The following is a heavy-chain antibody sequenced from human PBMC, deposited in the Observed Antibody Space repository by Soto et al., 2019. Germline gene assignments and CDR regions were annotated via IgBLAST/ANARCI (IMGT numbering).Heavy chain of an antibody. CDR1: GDSVTSHY. Sequence: SETLSLTCSFSGDSVTSHYLTWIRQSPEKGLEWIGYMHYTGFSHYNPSLKSRLTISVDTSKNQFSLKLTSVTAADTAVYYCARLPRYCSGGSCYQRAPIYYYMDVWGKGTTVTVS. CDR2: MHYTGFS. D-gene: IGHD2-15*01. J-gene: IGHJ6*03. V-gene: IGHV4-59*02. CDR3: ARLPRYCSGGSCYQRAPIYYYMDV.